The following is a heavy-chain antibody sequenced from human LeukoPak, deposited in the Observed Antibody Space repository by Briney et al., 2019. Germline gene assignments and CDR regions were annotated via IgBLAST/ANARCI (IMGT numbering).Heavy chain of an antibody. CDR2: IYYSGST. J-gene: IGHJ4*02. D-gene: IGHD3-22*01. CDR1: GGSISSSSYY. V-gene: IGHV4-39*07. CDR3: AATYYYDSSGYYLFDY. Sequence: SETLSLTCTVSGGSISSSSYYWGWIRQPPGKGLEWIGSIYYSGSTYYNPSLKSRVTMSVDTSKNQFSLKLSSVTAADTAVYYCAATYYYDSSGYYLFDYWGQGTLVTVSS.